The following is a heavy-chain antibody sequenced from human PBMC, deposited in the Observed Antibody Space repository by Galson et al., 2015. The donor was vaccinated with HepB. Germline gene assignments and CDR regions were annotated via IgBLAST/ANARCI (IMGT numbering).Heavy chain of an antibody. J-gene: IGHJ5*02. Sequence: SLRLSCAASGFTFSSYSMNWVRQAPGKGLEWVSYISSSSSTIYYADSVKGRFTISRDNAKNSLYLQMNSLRAEDTAVYYCARSSSSWYSGWFDPWGQGTLVTVSS. V-gene: IGHV3-48*01. CDR3: ARSSSSWYSGWFDP. CDR2: ISSSSSTI. CDR1: GFTFSSYS. D-gene: IGHD6-13*01.